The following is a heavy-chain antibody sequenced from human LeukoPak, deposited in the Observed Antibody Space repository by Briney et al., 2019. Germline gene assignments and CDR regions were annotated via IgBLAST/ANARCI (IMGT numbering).Heavy chain of an antibody. CDR2: ISSGSKTI. D-gene: IGHD3-10*01. J-gene: IGHJ4*02. CDR1: GFSFSNYN. CDR3: ARDASGSYPLYFDY. V-gene: IGHV3-48*04. Sequence: GGSLRLSCAASGFSFSNYNMNWVRQAPGKGLEWVSYISSGSKTIYYADSVKGRFTISRDNAKNSLYLQMNSLRAEDTAVYYCARDASGSYPLYFDYWGQGTLVTVSS.